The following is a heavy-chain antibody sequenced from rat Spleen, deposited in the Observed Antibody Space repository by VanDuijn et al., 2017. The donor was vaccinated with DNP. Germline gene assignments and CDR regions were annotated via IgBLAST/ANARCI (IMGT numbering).Heavy chain of an antibody. CDR1: GFTFSNYG. D-gene: IGHD1-11*01. V-gene: IGHV5-29*01. CDR2: ISYDGSST. CDR3: AKGPNYGGWSDYFDY. J-gene: IGHJ2*01. Sequence: EVQLVESGGGLVQPGRSLKLSCAASGFTFSNYGMAWVCQAPTKGLEWVATISYDGSSTYYRDSVKGRFTISRDNAKSTLYLQMSKVGSEDTAIYYCAKGPNYGGWSDYFDYWGEGVMVTVSS.